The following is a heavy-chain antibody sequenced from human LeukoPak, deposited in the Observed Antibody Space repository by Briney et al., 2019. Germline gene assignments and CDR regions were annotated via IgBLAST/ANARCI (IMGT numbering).Heavy chain of an antibody. CDR2: IYYSGST. Sequence: PSETLSLTCTVSGGSISSYYWSWIRQPPGKGLEWIGYIYYSGSTNYNPSLKSRVTISVDTSKNQFSLKLSSVTAADTAVYYCAGVIWGGSLGFDYWGQGTLVTVSS. J-gene: IGHJ4*02. V-gene: IGHV4-59*01. D-gene: IGHD3-16*01. CDR3: AGVIWGGSLGFDY. CDR1: GGSISSYY.